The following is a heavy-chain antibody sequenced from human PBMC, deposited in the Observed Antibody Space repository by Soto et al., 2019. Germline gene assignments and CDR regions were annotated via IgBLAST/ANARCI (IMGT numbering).Heavy chain of an antibody. CDR3: ARVFRDSSSSDGRFDY. V-gene: IGHV1-18*04. CDR2: ISAYNGNT. J-gene: IGHJ4*02. CDR1: GYTFTSYG. D-gene: IGHD6-6*01. Sequence: GASVKVSCKASGYTFTSYGISWVRQAPGQGLEWMGWISAYNGNTNYAQKLQGRVTMTTDTSTSTAYMELRSLRSDDTAVYYCARVFRDSSSSDGRFDYWGQGTLVTVSS.